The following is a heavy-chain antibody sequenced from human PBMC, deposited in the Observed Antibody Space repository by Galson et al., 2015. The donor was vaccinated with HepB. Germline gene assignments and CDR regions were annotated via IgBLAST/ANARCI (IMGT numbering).Heavy chain of an antibody. J-gene: IGHJ4*02. CDR3: ARISRSGSYYNVDY. Sequence: PALVKPTQTLTLTCTFSGFSLSTSGMCVSWIRQPPGKALEWLARIDWVDDKYYNTSLKTRLTISKDTSRNQVVLTMTNMDPVDTATYYCARISRSGSYYNVDYWGQGTLVTVSS. CDR1: GFSLSTSGMC. V-gene: IGHV2-70*11. D-gene: IGHD3-10*01. CDR2: IDWVDDK.